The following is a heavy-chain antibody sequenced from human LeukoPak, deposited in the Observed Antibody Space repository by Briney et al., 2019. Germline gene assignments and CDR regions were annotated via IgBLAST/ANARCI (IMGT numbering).Heavy chain of an antibody. D-gene: IGHD4-17*01. J-gene: IGHJ3*02. V-gene: IGHV5-51*01. CDR2: IYPGDSNT. CDR3: ARRLTTGAFDI. CDR1: GFSFTSYW. Sequence: GESLKISCKGSGFSFTSYWIGWVGQMPGKGLEWMGIIYPGDSNTRYSPSFQGQVTISADKSISTAYLQWSSLKASDTAMYYCARRLTTGAFDIWGRGTMVTVSS.